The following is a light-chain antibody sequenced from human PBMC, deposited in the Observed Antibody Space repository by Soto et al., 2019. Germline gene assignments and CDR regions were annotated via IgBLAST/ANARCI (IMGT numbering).Light chain of an antibody. CDR1: QSVLYSSNNKNH. V-gene: IGKV4-1*01. CDR2: WAS. CDR3: YQYFSTPLT. Sequence: DIVMTQSPDSLAVSLGERATINCKSSQSVLYSSNNKNHLAWYQQKPGQPPKLVIYWASTRESGVPDRFSGSGSGTDFTLTISSLQAEDVVVYYCYQYFSTPLTFGGGTKVDIK. J-gene: IGKJ4*01.